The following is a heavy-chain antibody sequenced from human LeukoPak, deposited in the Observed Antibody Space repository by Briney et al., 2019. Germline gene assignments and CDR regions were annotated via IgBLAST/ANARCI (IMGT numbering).Heavy chain of an antibody. CDR1: GYTFTGYY. Sequence: ASVKVSCKASGYTFTGYYMHWVRQAPGQGLEWMGWINPNSGGTNYAQKFQGRVTMTRDTSISTAYMELSRLRSDDTAVYYCARDTWVPAAPNWFDPWGQGTLVTVSS. CDR2: INPNSGGT. CDR3: ARDTWVPAAPNWFDP. J-gene: IGHJ5*02. D-gene: IGHD2-2*01. V-gene: IGHV1-2*02.